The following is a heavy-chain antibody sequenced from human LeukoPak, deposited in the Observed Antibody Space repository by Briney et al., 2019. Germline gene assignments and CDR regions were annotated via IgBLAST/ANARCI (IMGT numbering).Heavy chain of an antibody. J-gene: IGHJ5*02. CDR2: ISYSGST. Sequence: SETLSLTCTVPGGSISSNIYYWGWIRQPPGKGLEWIGSISYSGSTYYNPSLKSRVTISVDTSKNQFSLKLSSVTAADTAVYYCASFGDYLNWFDPWGQGTLVTVSS. CDR1: GGSISSNIYY. D-gene: IGHD4-17*01. V-gene: IGHV4-39*01. CDR3: ASFGDYLNWFDP.